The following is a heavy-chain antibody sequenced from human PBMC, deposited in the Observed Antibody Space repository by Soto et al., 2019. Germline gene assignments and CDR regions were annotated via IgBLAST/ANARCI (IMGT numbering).Heavy chain of an antibody. V-gene: IGHV4-30-4*01. J-gene: IGHJ4*02. CDR2: IYNSEST. Sequence: LSLTCIVSGGSISSGDYYWNWIRQPPGKGLEWIGYIYNSESTYYNPSLKSRVSISLDTSKNHFSLKLTSVAAADTAVYYCARASGYSSLFDYWGQGTLVTVSS. D-gene: IGHD5-18*01. CDR3: ARASGYSSLFDY. CDR1: GGSISSGDYY.